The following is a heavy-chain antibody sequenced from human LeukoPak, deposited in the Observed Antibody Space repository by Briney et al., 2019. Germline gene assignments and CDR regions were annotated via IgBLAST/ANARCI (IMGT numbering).Heavy chain of an antibody. CDR1: GFTFSSYS. D-gene: IGHD3-16*01. V-gene: IGHV3-21*01. CDR3: ARDLQGGARDY. CDR2: ISSSSSYI. J-gene: IGHJ4*02. Sequence: GGSLRLSCAASGFTFSSYSMNWVRQAPGKGLEWVSSISSSSSYIYYADSVKGRFTISRDNAKNSLSLQMNSLRAEDTAVYYCARDLQGGARDYWGQGTLVTVSS.